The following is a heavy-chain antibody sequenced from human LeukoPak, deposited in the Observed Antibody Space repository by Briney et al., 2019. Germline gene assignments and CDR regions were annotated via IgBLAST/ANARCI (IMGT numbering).Heavy chain of an antibody. Sequence: SETLSLTCTVSGGSISSYYWSWIRQPPGKGLEWIGYIHYSGSTKYNPSLKSRVTISVDTSKNQFSLKLTSVTAADTAVYYCARLGIGVVPSAMLGDYYFDYWGQGTLVTVSS. D-gene: IGHD2-2*01. CDR3: ARLGIGVVPSAMLGDYYFDY. V-gene: IGHV4-59*08. CDR1: GGSISSYY. CDR2: IHYSGST. J-gene: IGHJ4*02.